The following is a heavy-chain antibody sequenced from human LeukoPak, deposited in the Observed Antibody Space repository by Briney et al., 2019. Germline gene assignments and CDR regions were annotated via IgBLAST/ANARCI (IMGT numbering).Heavy chain of an antibody. D-gene: IGHD2-8*02. Sequence: PTETLSLTCAVYGGSFSGYYWSWIRRPPGKGLEWIGEMHYSGATNYNSSLKSRVTTSADTPKNQCSLRLSSVTAADTAVYYCARGRLEVYTFDIWGQGTMVTVSS. CDR2: MHYSGAT. J-gene: IGHJ3*02. CDR1: GGSFSGYY. CDR3: ARGRLEVYTFDI. V-gene: IGHV4-34*01.